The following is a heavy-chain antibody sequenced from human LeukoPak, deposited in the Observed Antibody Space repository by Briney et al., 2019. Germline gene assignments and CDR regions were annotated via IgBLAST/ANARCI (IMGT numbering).Heavy chain of an antibody. D-gene: IGHD1-26*01. CDR3: ARDNLKWELRYGGYYYYMDV. CDR2: ISSSGSTI. CDR1: GFTFSDYY. Sequence: GGSLRLSCAASGFTFSDYYMSWIRQAPGKGLEWVSYISSSGSTIYYADSVKGRFTISRDNAKNSLYLQMNSLRAEDTAVYYCARDNLKWELRYGGYYYYMDVWGKGTTVTVSS. J-gene: IGHJ6*03. V-gene: IGHV3-11*01.